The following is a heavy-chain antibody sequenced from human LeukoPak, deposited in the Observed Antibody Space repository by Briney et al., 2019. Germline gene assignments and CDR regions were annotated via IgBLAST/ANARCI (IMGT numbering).Heavy chain of an antibody. J-gene: IGHJ3*02. CDR3: AKWGAGGDFDI. Sequence: GESLKISFKGSGYNFAGYWITWVRQMPGRGLEWMGRIDPGDSYTNYSPSFEGHVTISADTSISTAYLQWSSLKASDPAMYYCAKWGAGGDFDIWGQGTMVTVSS. CDR1: GYNFAGYW. D-gene: IGHD3-16*01. V-gene: IGHV5-10-1*01. CDR2: IDPGDSYT.